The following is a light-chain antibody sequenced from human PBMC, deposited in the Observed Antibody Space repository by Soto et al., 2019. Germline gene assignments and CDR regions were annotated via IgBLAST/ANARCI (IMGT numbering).Light chain of an antibody. V-gene: IGKV3-20*01. Sequence: EIVLTQSPGTLSLSPGERATLSCRASQSVSSSYLAWYQQKPGQAHRLLIYGASSRATGIPDRFSGSGSGKDFTLTISRLEPEDFAVYYCQQYGRSPPVTFGQGTRLEIK. CDR1: QSVSSSY. CDR3: QQYGRSPPVT. J-gene: IGKJ5*01. CDR2: GAS.